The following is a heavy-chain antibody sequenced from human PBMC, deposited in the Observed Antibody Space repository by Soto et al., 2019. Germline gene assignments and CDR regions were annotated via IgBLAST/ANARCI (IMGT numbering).Heavy chain of an antibody. CDR2: VGASATSR. V-gene: IGHV3-48*02. CDR3: AGALLLGGSSGWGFNY. CDR1: GFIFSNYG. J-gene: IGHJ4*02. D-gene: IGHD3-22*01. Sequence: EVQLVESGGGLVQPGGSLRLSCAASGFIFSNYGMHWVRQAPGTGLEWISYVGASATSRYYADSVKGRFTISRDNAKNSLYVQMTSLRDDDTAVYDCAGALLLGGSSGWGFNYWGQGSLVTVSS.